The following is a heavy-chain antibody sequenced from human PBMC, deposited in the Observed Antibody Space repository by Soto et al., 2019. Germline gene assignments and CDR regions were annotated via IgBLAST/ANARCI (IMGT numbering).Heavy chain of an antibody. V-gene: IGHV4-4*02. CDR2: IYHSGST. CDR3: AGDQDAIGGMDV. CDR1: GGSISSSNW. J-gene: IGHJ6*04. D-gene: IGHD2-8*01. Sequence: QVQLQESGPGLVKPSGTLSLTCAVSGGSISSSNWWSWVRQPPGKGLEWIGEIYHSGSTNYNPSHKSRXXTXVXXSKKQFSLDLSSVTAADTAVYYCAGDQDAIGGMDVWGKGTTVTVSS.